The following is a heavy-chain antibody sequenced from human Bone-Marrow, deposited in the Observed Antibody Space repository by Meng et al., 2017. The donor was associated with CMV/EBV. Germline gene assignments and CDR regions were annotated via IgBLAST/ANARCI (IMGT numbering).Heavy chain of an antibody. CDR2: ISRSGSNT. V-gene: IGHV3-21*04. CDR3: SKKAVSPPSLDNWFDP. D-gene: IGHD5/OR15-5a*01. CDR1: GFTFSSYA. Sequence: GGSLRLSCAASGFTFSSYAMNWVRQAPGKGLEWISTISRSGSNTYYADSVKGRFTISRDNAKNSLYLQMNSLRADDTALYYCSKKAVSPPSLDNWFDPWGQGNLVTVSS. J-gene: IGHJ5*02.